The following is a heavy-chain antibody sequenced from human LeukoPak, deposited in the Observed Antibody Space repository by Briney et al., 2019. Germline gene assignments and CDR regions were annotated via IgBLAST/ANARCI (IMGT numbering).Heavy chain of an antibody. Sequence: PSQTLSLTCTVSGGSISSGGYYWSWIRQHPGKGLEWIGYIYYSGSTYYNPSLKSRVTISVDTSKNQFSLKLSSVTAADTAVYYCARSIAARPLDYWGQGTLATVSS. J-gene: IGHJ4*02. D-gene: IGHD6-6*01. CDR3: ARSIAARPLDY. CDR1: GGSISSGGYY. CDR2: IYYSGST. V-gene: IGHV4-31*03.